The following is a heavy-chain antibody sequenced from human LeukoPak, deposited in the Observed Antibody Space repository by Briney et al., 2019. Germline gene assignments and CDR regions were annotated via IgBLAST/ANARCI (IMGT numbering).Heavy chain of an antibody. CDR1: GYTFTGYY. J-gene: IGHJ4*02. Sequence: ASVKVSCKASGYTFTGYYRHWVRQAPGQGLEWMGWINPNSGGTNYAQKFQGRVTMTRDTSISTAYMELSRLRSDDTAVYYCARDSGYDILTGYYKGDFDYWGQGTLVTVS. V-gene: IGHV1-2*02. CDR2: INPNSGGT. D-gene: IGHD3-9*01. CDR3: ARDSGYDILTGYYKGDFDY.